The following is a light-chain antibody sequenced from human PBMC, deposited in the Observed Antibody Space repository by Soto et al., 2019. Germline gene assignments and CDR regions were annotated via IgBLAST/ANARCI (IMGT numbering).Light chain of an antibody. CDR1: QSVSNNY. Sequence: EIVLTQSPGTLSLSPGERATLSCRASQSVSNNYLAWYQQKPGQAPRLLIYGASNRATGIPDRFSGSGSGTEFTLSISRLEPEDFAVYYCHQYGSSPQTFGQGTKVDIK. CDR3: HQYGSSPQT. J-gene: IGKJ1*01. V-gene: IGKV3-20*01. CDR2: GAS.